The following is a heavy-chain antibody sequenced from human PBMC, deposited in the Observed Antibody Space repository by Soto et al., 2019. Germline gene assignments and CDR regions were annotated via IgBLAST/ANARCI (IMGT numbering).Heavy chain of an antibody. Sequence: GGSLRLSCAASGFTFNSYAMNWVRQAPGKGLAWVSAIGTDGNTYYANSVKGRFTIARDNCRTTLYLQMNSMPVEDTDLYYCVRKYPGTIPFDYWGQGTLVTVSS. J-gene: IGHJ4*01. D-gene: IGHD2-2*02. CDR3: VRKYPGTIPFDY. CDR1: GFTFNSYA. V-gene: IGHV3-23*01. CDR2: IGTDGNT.